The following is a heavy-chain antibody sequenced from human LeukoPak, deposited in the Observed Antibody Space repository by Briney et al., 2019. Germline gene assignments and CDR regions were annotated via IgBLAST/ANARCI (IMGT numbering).Heavy chain of an antibody. CDR2: IIPIFGTA. CDR3: ARDLGDFWSGYYDYYYYYMDV. Sequence: ASVKVSCKASGGTFSSYAISWVRQAPGQGLEWMGRIIPIFGTANYAQKFQGRVTITTDESTSTAYMELSSLRSEDTAVYYCARDLGDFWSGYYDYYYYYMDVWGKGTTVTFSS. J-gene: IGHJ6*03. D-gene: IGHD3-3*01. V-gene: IGHV1-69*05. CDR1: GGTFSSYA.